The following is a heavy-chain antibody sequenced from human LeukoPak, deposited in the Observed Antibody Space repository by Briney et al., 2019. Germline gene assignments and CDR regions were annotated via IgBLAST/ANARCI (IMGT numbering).Heavy chain of an antibody. V-gene: IGHV4-39*07. CDR2: IYYSGST. CDR1: GGSISSSSYY. Sequence: SETLSLTCTVSGGSISSSSYYWGWIRQPPGKGLEWIGSIYYSGSTYYNPSLKSRVIISVDTSNNQFSLKLSSVTAADTAVYYCARAGDKLLNWFDPWGQGTLVTVSS. CDR3: ARAGDKLLNWFDP. J-gene: IGHJ5*02. D-gene: IGHD1-14*01.